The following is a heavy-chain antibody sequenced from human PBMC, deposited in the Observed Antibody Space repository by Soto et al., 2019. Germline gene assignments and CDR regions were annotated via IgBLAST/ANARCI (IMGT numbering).Heavy chain of an antibody. Sequence: QVQLVQSGAEVKKPGASVKVSCKASGYTFTSYYMHWVRQAPGQGLEWMGIINPSGGSTSYAQKFQGRVTMTRDTSTSTVYMELSSLRSEDTAVYYCAREGGEGPIAAAGTALGYWGQGTLVTVSS. D-gene: IGHD6-13*01. V-gene: IGHV1-46*01. CDR1: GYTFTSYY. J-gene: IGHJ4*02. CDR2: INPSGGST. CDR3: AREGGEGPIAAAGTALGY.